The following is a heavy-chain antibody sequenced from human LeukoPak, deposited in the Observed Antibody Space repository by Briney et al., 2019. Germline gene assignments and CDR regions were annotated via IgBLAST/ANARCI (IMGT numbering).Heavy chain of an antibody. J-gene: IGHJ4*02. CDR1: GYTFTGCY. D-gene: IGHD6-19*01. Sequence: ASVKVSCKASGYTFTGCYMHWVRQAPGQGLEWMGWINPNSGGTNYAQKFQGRVTMTRDTSISTAYMELSRLRSDDTAVYYCARVVNIGSGWPYYFDYWGQGTLVTVSS. V-gene: IGHV1-2*02. CDR2: INPNSGGT. CDR3: ARVVNIGSGWPYYFDY.